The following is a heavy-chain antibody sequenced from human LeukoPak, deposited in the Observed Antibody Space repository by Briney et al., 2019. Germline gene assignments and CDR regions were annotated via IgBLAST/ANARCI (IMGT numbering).Heavy chain of an antibody. J-gene: IGHJ3*02. V-gene: IGHV4-59*01. CDR2: IYYTGST. CDR1: GGSISSYF. D-gene: IGHD6-13*01. CDR3: ARDYEAAAGRAFDI. Sequence: SETLSLTWTVSGGSISSYFWSWIRRPPGKGLEWIGYIYYTGSTNFNPSLKSRVTISVDTSKKHFSLNLRSVTAADTAVYYCARDYEAAAGRAFDIWGQGTMVTVSS.